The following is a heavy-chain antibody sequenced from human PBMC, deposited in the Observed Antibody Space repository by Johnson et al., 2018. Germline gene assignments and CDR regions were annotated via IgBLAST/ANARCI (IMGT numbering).Heavy chain of an antibody. CDR2: IVVGSGNT. CDR1: GFTFTSSA. D-gene: IGHD3-22*01. J-gene: IGHJ3*02. CDR3: AADRNYYDRSGYLESDAFDI. Sequence: QLVQSGPEVTKPGTSVKVSCKDSGFTFTSSAVQWVRQARGQRLEWIGWIVVGSGNTNYAQKFQERVLITRDMSTSTAYMELSSLRTEDTAVYYRAADRNYYDRSGYLESDAFDIWGQGTMVTVSS. V-gene: IGHV1-58*01.